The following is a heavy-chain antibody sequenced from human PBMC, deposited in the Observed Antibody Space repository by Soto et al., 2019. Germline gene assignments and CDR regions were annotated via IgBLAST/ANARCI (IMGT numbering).Heavy chain of an antibody. CDR2: ISSSSSYI. Sequence: GGSLRLSCAASGFTFSSYSMNWVRQAPGKGLEWVSSISSSSSYIYYADSVKGRFTISRDNAKNSLYLQMNSLRAEDTAVYYCARGVNSPDWFDPWGQGTLVTVSS. D-gene: IGHD3-3*01. V-gene: IGHV3-21*01. CDR3: ARGVNSPDWFDP. J-gene: IGHJ5*02. CDR1: GFTFSSYS.